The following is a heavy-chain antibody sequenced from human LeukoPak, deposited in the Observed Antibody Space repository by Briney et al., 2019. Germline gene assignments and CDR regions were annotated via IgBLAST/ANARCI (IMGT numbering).Heavy chain of an antibody. CDR3: ARGGSSGYYELFDAFDI. CDR1: GYTFTGYY. V-gene: IGHV1-2*02. D-gene: IGHD3-22*01. Sequence: ASVKVSCKASGYTFTGYYMHWVRQAPGQGLEWMGWINPNSGGTNYAQKFQGRVTMTRDTSISTAYMELSRLRSDDTAVYYCARGGSSGYYELFDAFDIWGQGTMVTVSS. CDR2: INPNSGGT. J-gene: IGHJ3*02.